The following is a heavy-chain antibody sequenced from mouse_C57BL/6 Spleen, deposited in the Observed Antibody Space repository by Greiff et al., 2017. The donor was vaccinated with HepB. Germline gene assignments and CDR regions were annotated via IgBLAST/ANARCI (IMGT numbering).Heavy chain of an antibody. CDR1: GFTFSSYA. Sequence: EVMLVESGEGLVKPGGSLKLSCAASGFTFSSYAMSWVRQTPEKRLEWVAYISSGGDYIYYADTVKGRFTISRDNARNTLYLQMSSLKSEDTAMYYCTRDGNYGYFDYWGQGTTLTVSS. CDR3: TRDGNYGYFDY. CDR2: ISSGGDYI. V-gene: IGHV5-9-1*02. J-gene: IGHJ2*01. D-gene: IGHD2-1*01.